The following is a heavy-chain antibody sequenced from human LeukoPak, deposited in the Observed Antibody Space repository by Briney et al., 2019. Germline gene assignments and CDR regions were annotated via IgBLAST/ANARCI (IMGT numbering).Heavy chain of an antibody. J-gene: IGHJ3*02. V-gene: IGHV4-31*03. CDR1: GGSISSGGYY. D-gene: IGHD4-17*01. CDR2: IYYSGST. CDR3: ARIEPGHDYGDYGAFGI. Sequence: PSETLSLTCTVSGGSISSGGYYWSWIRQHPGKGLEWIGYIYYSGSTYYNPSLKSRVTISVDTSKNQFSLKLSSVTAADTAVYYCARIEPGHDYGDYGAFGIWGQGTMVTVSS.